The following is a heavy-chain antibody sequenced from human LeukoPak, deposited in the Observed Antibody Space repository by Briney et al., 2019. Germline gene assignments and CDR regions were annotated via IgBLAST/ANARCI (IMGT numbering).Heavy chain of an antibody. J-gene: IGHJ3*02. Sequence: PSETLSLTCTVSGGFISSYYWSWIRQPPGKGLEWIGYIYYSGSTNYNPSLKSRVTISVDTSKIQFSLKLSSVTAADTAVYYCARARNYYDSSGFYYEGDAFDIWGQGTMVTVSS. D-gene: IGHD3-22*01. CDR3: ARARNYYDSSGFYYEGDAFDI. V-gene: IGHV4-59*01. CDR2: IYYSGST. CDR1: GGFISSYY.